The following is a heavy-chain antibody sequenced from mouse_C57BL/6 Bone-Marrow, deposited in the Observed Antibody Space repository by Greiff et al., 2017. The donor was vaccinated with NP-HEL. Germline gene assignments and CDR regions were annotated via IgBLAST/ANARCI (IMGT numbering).Heavy chain of an antibody. CDR1: GFTFSDFY. V-gene: IGHV7-1*01. D-gene: IGHD3-3*01. Sequence: EVNVVESGGGLVQSGRSLRLSCATSGFTFSDFYMEWVRQAPGKGLEWIAASRNKANDYTTEYSASVKGRFIVSRDTSQSILYLQMNALRAEDTAIYYCARDADSLLSYFDVWGTGTTVTVSS. J-gene: IGHJ1*03. CDR2: SRNKANDYTT. CDR3: ARDADSLLSYFDV.